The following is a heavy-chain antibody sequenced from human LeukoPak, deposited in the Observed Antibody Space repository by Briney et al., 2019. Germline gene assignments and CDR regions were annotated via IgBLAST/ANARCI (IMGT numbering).Heavy chain of an antibody. J-gene: IGHJ4*02. Sequence: GGSLRLPCAASGFTFSTYAMNWVRQAPGKGLEWVAVISDDGRHNYYADSVKGRFTISRDNSKSTLYLQMNSLRDDDSAVYYCARDGDHEHTRRFGGFGATPFDYWGRGTLVTVSS. CDR3: ARDGDHEHTRRFGGFGATPFDY. CDR1: GFTFSTYA. D-gene: IGHD3-10*01. CDR2: ISDDGRHN. V-gene: IGHV3-30*04.